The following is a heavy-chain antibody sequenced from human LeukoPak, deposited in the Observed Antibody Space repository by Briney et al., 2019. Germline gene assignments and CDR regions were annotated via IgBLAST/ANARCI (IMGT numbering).Heavy chain of an antibody. CDR1: GFTFSTYT. J-gene: IGHJ4*02. CDR3: ARDSGNGGSCDY. V-gene: IGHV3-48*01. CDR2: IRGSGNDI. D-gene: IGHD2-15*01. Sequence: GGSLKLSCAASGFTFSTYTMNWVRQAPGKGLEWVSYIRGSGNDIHYADSVKDRFTISRDNAKNSLYLQMNSLRVEDTALYYCARDSGNGGSCDYWGQGTLVTVSS.